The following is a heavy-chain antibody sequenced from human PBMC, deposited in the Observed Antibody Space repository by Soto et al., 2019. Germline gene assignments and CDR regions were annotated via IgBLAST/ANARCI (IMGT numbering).Heavy chain of an antibody. D-gene: IGHD6-13*01. CDR3: EKEGRSIVASGDAFNI. Sequence: QVQLVESGGGVVQPGRSLRLSCAASGFTFSNHGMHWVRQAPGKGLEWVAVISSDGSNKYYADSVKGRFTISRDNSKNTQYVEMNSLRAEDTAMYYCEKEGRSIVASGDAFNIWGQGTMVTVSS. V-gene: IGHV3-30*18. J-gene: IGHJ3*02. CDR1: GFTFSNHG. CDR2: ISSDGSNK.